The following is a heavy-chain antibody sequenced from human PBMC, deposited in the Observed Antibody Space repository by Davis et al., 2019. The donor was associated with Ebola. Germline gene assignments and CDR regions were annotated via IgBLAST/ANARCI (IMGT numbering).Heavy chain of an antibody. CDR1: GGSISSFY. D-gene: IGHD1-1*01. CDR2: IYYSGSA. Sequence: PSETLSLTCTVSGGSISSFYWSWIRQSPGKGLEWIGNIYYSGSANYNPSLKSRVTMSVDTSKNQFSLKLSSVTAADTAVYYCARDRNSHYGMDVWGQGTAVTVSS. J-gene: IGHJ6*02. V-gene: IGHV4-59*01. CDR3: ARDRNSHYGMDV.